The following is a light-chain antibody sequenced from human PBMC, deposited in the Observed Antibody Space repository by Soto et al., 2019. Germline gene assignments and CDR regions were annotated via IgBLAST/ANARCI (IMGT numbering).Light chain of an antibody. V-gene: IGKV3-15*01. Sequence: EIVMTQSPATLSVSPGERATLSCRASQSVSSNLAGYQQKPAQAPRLLIYGASTRATGIPTRFSGSGSGTEFTLTISSLQSEDFAVYYCQQYNSWPQTFGRGTKVEIK. CDR2: GAS. CDR3: QQYNSWPQT. J-gene: IGKJ1*01. CDR1: QSVSSN.